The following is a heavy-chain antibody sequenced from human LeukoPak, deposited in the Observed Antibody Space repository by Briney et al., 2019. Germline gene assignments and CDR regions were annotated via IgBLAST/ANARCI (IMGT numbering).Heavy chain of an antibody. V-gene: IGHV1-2*02. J-gene: IGHJ3*02. CDR2: INLNSGGT. CDR1: GYTFTGYY. D-gene: IGHD4-17*01. Sequence: ASVKVSCKASGYTFTGYYMHWVRQAPGQGLEWMGWINLNSGGTNYAQKFQGRVTMTRDTSISTAYMELSRLRSDDTAVYYCARSGDYSILDAFDIWGQGTMVTVSS. CDR3: ARSGDYSILDAFDI.